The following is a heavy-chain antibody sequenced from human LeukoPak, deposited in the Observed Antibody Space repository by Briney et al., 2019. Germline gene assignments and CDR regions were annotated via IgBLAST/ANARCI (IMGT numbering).Heavy chain of an antibody. CDR1: GFTFSSYW. CDR2: IKEDATES. CDR3: VRDRGWYHFDL. J-gene: IGHJ4*02. V-gene: IGHV3-7*01. D-gene: IGHD3-10*01. Sequence: GGSLRLSCAASGFTFSSYWTTWIRQAPGKGLEWVAHIKEDATESRSADSVKGRFTISRDNTKNSLFLQLNSLRAEDTAVYYCVRDRGWYHFDLWGQGTLVTVSS.